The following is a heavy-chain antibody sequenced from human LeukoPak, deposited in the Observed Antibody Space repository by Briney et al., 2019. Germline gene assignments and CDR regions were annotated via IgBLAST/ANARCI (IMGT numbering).Heavy chain of an antibody. V-gene: IGHV4-31*03. CDR2: VYYIVNT. Sequence: SQTLSLTCSVSGVSVSSGGYYWSWIRQHPGKGLEGIGYVYYIVNTYYIPSLKSRVTISVDTSNNQFSLKLNSVTAADTAVYYCARHSSAWPFDFWGQGTLVTVSS. CDR3: ARHSSAWPFDF. D-gene: IGHD6-19*01. J-gene: IGHJ4*02. CDR1: GVSVSSGGYY.